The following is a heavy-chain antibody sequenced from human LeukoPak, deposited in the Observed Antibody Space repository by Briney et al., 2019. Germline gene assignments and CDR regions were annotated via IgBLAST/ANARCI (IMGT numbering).Heavy chain of an antibody. CDR3: ARGSEQPYYDFWSGYWPAFDY. V-gene: IGHV3-53*01. J-gene: IGHJ4*02. Sequence: GGSLRLSCAASGFTVSSNYMSWVRQAPGKGLEWVSVIYSGGSTYYADSVKGRFTISRDNSKNTLYLQMNSLRAEDTAVYYCARGSEQPYYDFWSGYWPAFDYWGQGTLVTVSS. D-gene: IGHD3-3*01. CDR1: GFTVSSNY. CDR2: IYSGGST.